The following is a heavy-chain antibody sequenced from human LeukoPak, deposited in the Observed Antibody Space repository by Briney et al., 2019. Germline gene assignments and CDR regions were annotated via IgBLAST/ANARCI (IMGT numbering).Heavy chain of an antibody. Sequence: GGSLRLSCAASGFTFSSYDMHWVRQATGKGLEWVPAIGTAGDTYYPGSVKGRFTISRENAKNSLYLQMNSLRAGDTAVYYCARDLGQYYDTSDNWFDPWGQGTLVTVSS. D-gene: IGHD3-22*01. J-gene: IGHJ5*02. V-gene: IGHV3-13*01. CDR2: IGTAGDT. CDR1: GFTFSSYD. CDR3: ARDLGQYYDTSDNWFDP.